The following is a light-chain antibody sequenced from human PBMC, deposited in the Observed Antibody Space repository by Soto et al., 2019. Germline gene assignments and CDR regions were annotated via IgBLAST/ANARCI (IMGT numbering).Light chain of an antibody. V-gene: IGKV1-17*01. J-gene: IGKJ4*01. Sequence: DIPMTQSPSSLSASVGDRVTITCRASQGIRNDLGWYQQKPGKAPKRLIYAVFSLERGVPSRFSGSRSGTAITLTISSLQPEDFTTYYCLQHNSYPLTFGGGTKVEIK. CDR2: AVF. CDR1: QGIRND. CDR3: LQHNSYPLT.